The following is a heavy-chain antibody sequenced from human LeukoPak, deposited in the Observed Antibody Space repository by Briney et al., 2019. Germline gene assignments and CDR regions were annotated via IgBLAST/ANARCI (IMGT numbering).Heavy chain of an antibody. Sequence: PSETLSLTCTVSGGSISSDRFYWTWVRQPPGKGLEWIGRIKSSNTNYNPSLKSRVSISLDTSTNQFSLKLSSLTAADTAVYYCARVPDWTYVPDYWGQGTLVTVSS. CDR3: ARVPDWTYVPDY. J-gene: IGHJ4*02. V-gene: IGHV4-61*02. CDR2: IKSSNT. CDR1: GGSISSDRFY. D-gene: IGHD3-16*01.